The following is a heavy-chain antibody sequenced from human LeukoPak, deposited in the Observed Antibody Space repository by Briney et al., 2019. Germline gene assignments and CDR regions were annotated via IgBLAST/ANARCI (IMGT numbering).Heavy chain of an antibody. J-gene: IGHJ4*02. CDR3: ARGGDSVVVPAAVYFDY. CDR1: GFTFSSYG. CDR2: IWYDGSNK. Sequence: GRSLRLSCAASGFTFSSYGMHWVRQAPGKGLEWVAVIWYDGSNKYYADSVKGRFTISRDNSKNTLYLQMNSLRAEDTAVYYCARGGDSVVVPAAVYFDYWGQGTLVTVSS. V-gene: IGHV3-33*01. D-gene: IGHD2-2*01.